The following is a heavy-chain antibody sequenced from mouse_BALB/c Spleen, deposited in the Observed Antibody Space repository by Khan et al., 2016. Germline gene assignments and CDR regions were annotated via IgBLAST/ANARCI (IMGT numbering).Heavy chain of an antibody. Sequence: EVQLQESGPSLVKPSQTLSLTCSVTGDSITSGYWNWIRKFPGNKLEYMGYISYSGNTYYNPFLKSRISITRDTSKNQHCLQLISVTTEDTATYYCARSNRNDAWFAYWGQGTLVTVSA. CDR2: ISYSGNT. D-gene: IGHD2-14*01. V-gene: IGHV3-8*02. CDR1: GDSITSGY. J-gene: IGHJ3*01. CDR3: ARSNRNDAWFAY.